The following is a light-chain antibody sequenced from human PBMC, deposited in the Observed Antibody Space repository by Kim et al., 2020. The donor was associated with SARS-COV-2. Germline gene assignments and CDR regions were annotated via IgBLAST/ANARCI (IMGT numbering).Light chain of an antibody. V-gene: IGKV3-20*01. Sequence: LSPGERATLSCRASQSVSSSYLAWYQQKPGQAPRLLIYGASSRATGIPDRFSGSGSGTDFILTISRLEPEDFAVYYCQQYGSSPLTFGGGTKVEI. CDR3: QQYGSSPLT. CDR1: QSVSSSY. CDR2: GAS. J-gene: IGKJ4*01.